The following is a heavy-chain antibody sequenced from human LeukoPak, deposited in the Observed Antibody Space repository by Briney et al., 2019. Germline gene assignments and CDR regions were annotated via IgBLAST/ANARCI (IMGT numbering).Heavy chain of an antibody. D-gene: IGHD6-6*01. CDR2: ISGSGSST. CDR3: AKASYSSSWWVVDY. J-gene: IGHJ4*02. V-gene: IGHV3-23*01. CDR1: GFTFSSYA. Sequence: GGSLTLSCAASGFTFSSYAMSWVRQAPGKGLEWVSAISGSGSSTYYADSVKGRFTISRDNSKNTLYLQMNSLRAEDTAVYYCAKASYSSSWWVVDYWGQGTLVTVSS.